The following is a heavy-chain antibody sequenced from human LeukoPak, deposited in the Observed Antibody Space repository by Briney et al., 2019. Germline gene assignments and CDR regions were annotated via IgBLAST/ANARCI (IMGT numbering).Heavy chain of an antibody. V-gene: IGHV4-34*01. J-gene: IGHJ4*02. Sequence: SETLSLTCAVYGGSFSGYYWSWIRQPPGKGLEWIGEINHSGSTNYNPSLKSQVTISVDTSKNQFSLKLSSVTAADTAVYYCAGWKFGFDYWGQGTLVTVS. D-gene: IGHD1-1*01. CDR3: AGWKFGFDY. CDR1: GGSFSGYY. CDR2: INHSGST.